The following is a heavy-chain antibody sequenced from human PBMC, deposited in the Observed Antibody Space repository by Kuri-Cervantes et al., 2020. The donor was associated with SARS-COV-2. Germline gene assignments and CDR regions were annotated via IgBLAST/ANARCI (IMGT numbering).Heavy chain of an antibody. Sequence: ASVTVSCKACGYIFTHYYMHWVRQAPGQGLGWMGRINPNSCGTNYPQKFQGRVTISVDTSNNQFSLTLSTVTAADTAVYYCTWQLNGYPSGEIDAWGQGTLVTVSS. CDR3: TWQLNGYPSGEIDA. CDR1: GYIFTHYY. J-gene: IGHJ5*02. D-gene: IGHD5-24*01. V-gene: IGHV1/OR15-1*04. CDR2: INPNSCGT.